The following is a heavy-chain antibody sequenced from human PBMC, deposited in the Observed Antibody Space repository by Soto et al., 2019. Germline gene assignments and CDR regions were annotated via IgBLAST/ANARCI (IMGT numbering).Heavy chain of an antibody. CDR1: GLNFASYA. V-gene: IGHV3-23*01. CDR3: AKYITAATRYFDL. Sequence: EVQLLESGGGLVQSGGSLRLPCAASGLNFASYAMTWIRQAPGKGLEWVSATSGDAANTQYAAPVKGRFTMSRDNSKNTLYLQMNSLRAEDTAVYFCAKYITAATRYFDLWGRGTLVTVSS. D-gene: IGHD1-20*01. CDR2: TSGDAANT. J-gene: IGHJ2*01.